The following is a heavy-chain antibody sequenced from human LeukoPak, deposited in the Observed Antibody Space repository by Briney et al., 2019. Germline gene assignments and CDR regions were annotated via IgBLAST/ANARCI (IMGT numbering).Heavy chain of an antibody. V-gene: IGHV1-2*06. D-gene: IGHD3-10*01. CDR2: ISPNSGGT. CDR3: ARSAVRGAVLDY. Sequence: ASVKVSCKASGYTFTGYYMHWVRQAPGQGLEWMGRISPNSGGTNYAQKFQGRVTMTRDTSISTAYMELSRLRSDDTAVYYCARSAVRGAVLDYWGQGTLVTVSS. CDR1: GYTFTGYY. J-gene: IGHJ4*02.